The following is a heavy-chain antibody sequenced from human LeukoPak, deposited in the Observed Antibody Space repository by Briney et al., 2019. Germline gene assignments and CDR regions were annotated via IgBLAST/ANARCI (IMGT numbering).Heavy chain of an antibody. J-gene: IGHJ1*01. CDR3: ATDEGWPTEYFQH. Sequence: PSETLSLTCSVSGYSIISGYHWAWIRQPPGKGLEWIGSIYRDGSTYYYPSLKSRITMSVDTSKNQFSLEVNSVTAADTAVYYCATDEGWPTEYFQHWGQGTLVTVSS. D-gene: IGHD6-19*01. CDR2: IYRDGST. CDR1: GYSIISGYH. V-gene: IGHV4-38-2*02.